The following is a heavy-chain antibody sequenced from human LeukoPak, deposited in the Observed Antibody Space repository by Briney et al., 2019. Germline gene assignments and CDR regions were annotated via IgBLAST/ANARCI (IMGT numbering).Heavy chain of an antibody. Sequence: ASVKDSCKASGYTFTDYYMQWVRQAPGQGLEWMGWFNPNSGGTNYAQKFQGRVTMTRDTSISTAYMELSGLRSDDTAVYYCARGGLSSTSRFIDYWGQGTLVTVSS. CDR2: FNPNSGGT. D-gene: IGHD2-2*01. V-gene: IGHV1-2*02. J-gene: IGHJ4*02. CDR3: ARGGLSSTSRFIDY. CDR1: GYTFTDYY.